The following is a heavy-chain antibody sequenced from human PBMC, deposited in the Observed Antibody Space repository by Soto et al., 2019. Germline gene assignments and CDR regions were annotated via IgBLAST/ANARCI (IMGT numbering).Heavy chain of an antibody. V-gene: IGHV1-18*01. CDR3: ARDSPAVDY. J-gene: IGHJ4*02. Sequence: QVQLVQSGAEVKKPGASVKVSCKASGYTFTSYGINWVRQAPGQGLEWMGWISAYNGNTKYAQKLQVRVTMTTDTSTSTPYMALRSLRSGEAAVYYWARDSPAVDYWGKGTRVTVAS. CDR2: ISAYNGNT. CDR1: GYTFTSYG.